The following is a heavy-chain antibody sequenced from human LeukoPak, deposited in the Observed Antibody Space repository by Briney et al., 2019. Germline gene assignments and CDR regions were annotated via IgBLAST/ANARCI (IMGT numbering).Heavy chain of an antibody. CDR1: GFTFNRYR. CDR3: ARGRSYGMDV. CDR2: ISYDGSNK. J-gene: IGHJ6*02. Sequence: GGSLRLSCAASGFTFNRYRMHWVRQAPGKGLEWVAVISYDGSNKYYADSVKGRFTISRDNSKNTLYLQMNSLRAEDTAVYYCARGRSYGMDVWGQGTTVTVSS. D-gene: IGHD3-10*01. V-gene: IGHV3-30-3*01.